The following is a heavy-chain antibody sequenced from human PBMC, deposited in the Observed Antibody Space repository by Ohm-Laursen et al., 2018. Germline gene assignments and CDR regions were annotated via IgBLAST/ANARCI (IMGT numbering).Heavy chain of an antibody. V-gene: IGHV3-23*01. D-gene: IGHD4-17*01. Sequence: GSLRLSCTASGFTFRSYAMSWVRRAPGKGLVWVSAISGSGGSTYYADSVKGRFTISRDNSKNTLYLQMNSLRAEDTAVYYCAKDSPYGSCHQMDYWGQGTLVTVSS. CDR2: ISGSGGST. J-gene: IGHJ4*02. CDR3: AKDSPYGSCHQMDY. CDR1: GFTFRSYA.